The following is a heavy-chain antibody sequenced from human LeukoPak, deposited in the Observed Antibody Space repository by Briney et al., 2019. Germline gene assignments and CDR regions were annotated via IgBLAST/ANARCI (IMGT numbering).Heavy chain of an antibody. CDR2: ISGSGGST. CDR3: AKTTGAGEFNFDY. CDR1: GFTFSSYA. V-gene: IGHV3-23*01. Sequence: GGSLRLSCAASGFTFSSYAMSWLRQAPGKGLEWVSAISGSGGSTYYADSVKGRFTISRDNSKNTLYLQMNSLRAEDTAVYYCAKTTGAGEFNFDYWGQGTLVTVSS. D-gene: IGHD1-1*01. J-gene: IGHJ4*02.